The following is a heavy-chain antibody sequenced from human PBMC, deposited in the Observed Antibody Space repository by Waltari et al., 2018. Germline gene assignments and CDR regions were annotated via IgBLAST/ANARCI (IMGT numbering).Heavy chain of an antibody. CDR1: GGTFSSYA. D-gene: IGHD4-17*01. CDR3: ASNYGGGEGHI. CDR2: IIPILGKA. Sequence: QVQLVQSGAEVKKPGSSVKVSCKASGGTFSSYAISWVRQAPGQEHERMGEIIPILGKASYAQKFQGRVTHTAEKSTSTTYMELSSQRSEDTDVYYCASNYGGGEGHIWGQGTMVTVSS. V-gene: IGHV1-69*14. J-gene: IGHJ3*02.